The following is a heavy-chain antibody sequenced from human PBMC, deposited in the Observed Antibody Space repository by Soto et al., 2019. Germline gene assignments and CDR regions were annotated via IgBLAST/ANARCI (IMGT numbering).Heavy chain of an antibody. V-gene: IGHV1-69*10. CDR3: ARTSMTRIDY. Sequence: ASVKVSCKASGGFNNCAVSWVRQAPGQGLEWMGVTIPELGTSNYAQRLQGRVTITVDKATNTAYLNLTTLTSEDTAIYYCARTSMTRIDYWGQGTLVTVSS. CDR2: TIPELGTS. J-gene: IGHJ4*02. D-gene: IGHD4-17*01. CDR1: GGFNNCA.